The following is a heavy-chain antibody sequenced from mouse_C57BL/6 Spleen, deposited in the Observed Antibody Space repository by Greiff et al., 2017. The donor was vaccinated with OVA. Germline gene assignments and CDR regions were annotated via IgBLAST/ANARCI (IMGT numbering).Heavy chain of an antibody. Sequence: EVQLQESGPELVKPGASVKISCKASGYSFTGYYMHWVKQSSEKSLEWIGEINPSTGGTSYNQKFKGKATLTVDKSSSTAYMQLKSLTSEDSAVYYCARDYGSSYGYFDVWGTGTTVTVSS. CDR1: GYSFTGYY. CDR2: INPSTGGT. J-gene: IGHJ1*03. D-gene: IGHD1-1*01. V-gene: IGHV1-43*01. CDR3: ARDYGSSYGYFDV.